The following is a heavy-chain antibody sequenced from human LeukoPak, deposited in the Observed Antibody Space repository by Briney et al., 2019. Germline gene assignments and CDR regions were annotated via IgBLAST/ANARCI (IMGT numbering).Heavy chain of an antibody. D-gene: IGHD3-22*01. CDR1: GFTFRSFW. V-gene: IGHV3-74*01. Sequence: GGSLRLSCAASGFTFRSFWMHWVRQGPGKGLEWVSYISTDGGSTNYADSVKGRFAVSRDNAKNTLYLQMNSLRAEDTAVYYCVVASYYYDTSGYVDSWGQGTLVTVSS. CDR2: ISTDGGST. CDR3: VVASYYYDTSGYVDS. J-gene: IGHJ4*02.